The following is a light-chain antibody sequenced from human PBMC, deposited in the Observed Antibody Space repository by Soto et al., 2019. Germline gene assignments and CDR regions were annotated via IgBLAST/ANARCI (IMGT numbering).Light chain of an antibody. Sequence: EIVMTQSPATLSVSPGERATLSCRASQRVSSNLAWYQQKPGQAPRLLIYGASTRATGIPARFSGSGSGTEFTLTISSLQSEDFAVYYCQQYNNWPFTFGHGTKVDIK. CDR3: QQYNNWPFT. CDR2: GAS. V-gene: IGKV3-15*01. CDR1: QRVSSN. J-gene: IGKJ3*01.